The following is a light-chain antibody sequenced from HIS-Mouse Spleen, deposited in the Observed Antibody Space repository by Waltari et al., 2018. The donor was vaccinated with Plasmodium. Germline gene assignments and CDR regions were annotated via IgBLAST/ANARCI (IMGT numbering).Light chain of an antibody. CDR3: YSTDSSGNHRV. Sequence: SSDLTQPPSVSVSPVQTARITCSGDALPQKYASWYQQKSGQAPVLVIYEDSKRPPGIPERFSGSSSGTMATLTISGAQVEDEADYYCYSTDSSGNHRVFGGGTKLTVL. CDR2: EDS. CDR1: ALPQKY. J-gene: IGLJ3*02. V-gene: IGLV3-10*01.